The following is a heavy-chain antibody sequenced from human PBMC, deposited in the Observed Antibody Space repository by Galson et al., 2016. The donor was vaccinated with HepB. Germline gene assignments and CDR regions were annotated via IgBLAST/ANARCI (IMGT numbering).Heavy chain of an antibody. D-gene: IGHD3-22*01. CDR2: ISGYNGNT. CDR1: GYTLKNYG. CDR3: AREQGVRYDGGGADY. J-gene: IGHJ4*02. Sequence: SVKVSCKASGYTLKNYGISWVRQAPGQGLEWMGWISGYNGNTNYAQKVQGRVTMTADTSTSTAYMELRSLRSDDTAVYYCAREQGVRYDGGGADYWGQGPPVTVSS. V-gene: IGHV1-18*01.